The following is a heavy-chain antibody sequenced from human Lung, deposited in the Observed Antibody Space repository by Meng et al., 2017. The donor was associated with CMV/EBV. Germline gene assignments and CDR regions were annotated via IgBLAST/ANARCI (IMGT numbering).Heavy chain of an antibody. D-gene: IGHD3-3*01. J-gene: IGHJ6*02. CDR2: IRYDGKNE. V-gene: IGHV3-30*02. CDR3: AKETGPISGGYYYYGIDV. Sequence: GESLKISCAXSGFTFSSYGMHWVRQAPGKGLEGVAFIRYDGKNEYYADSVKGRFSISRDDSKNTLYLQMNSLRPEDTAVYYCAKETGPISGGYYYYGIDVWGQGTTVTVSS. CDR1: GFTFSSYG.